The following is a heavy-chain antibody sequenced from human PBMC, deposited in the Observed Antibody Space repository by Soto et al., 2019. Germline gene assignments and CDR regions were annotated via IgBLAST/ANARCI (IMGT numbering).Heavy chain of an antibody. CDR1: GGSISSSNW. J-gene: IGHJ5*02. CDR2: IYHSGST. V-gene: IGHV4-4*02. Sequence: SETLSLTCAVSGGSISSSNWWSWVRQPPGKGLEWIGEIYHSGSTNYNPSLKSRVTISVDKSKNQFSLKLSSVTAADTAVYYCARDFSREDLCWWWDPWGQGSLVTVSS. D-gene: IGHD2-8*02. CDR3: ARDFSREDLCWWWDP.